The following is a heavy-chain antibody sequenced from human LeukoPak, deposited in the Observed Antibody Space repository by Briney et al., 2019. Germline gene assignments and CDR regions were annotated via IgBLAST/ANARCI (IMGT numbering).Heavy chain of an antibody. CDR2: INPNSGGT. CDR3: ARALSLDY. Sequence: GASVKVSCKASGYTFTGYYMHWVRQAPGQGLEWMGWINPNSGGTNYAQKFQGRVNMTRDTSISTVYMELSSLRSDDTAVYYCARALSLDYWGQGTLVAVSS. CDR1: GYTFTGYY. J-gene: IGHJ4*02. V-gene: IGHV1-2*02.